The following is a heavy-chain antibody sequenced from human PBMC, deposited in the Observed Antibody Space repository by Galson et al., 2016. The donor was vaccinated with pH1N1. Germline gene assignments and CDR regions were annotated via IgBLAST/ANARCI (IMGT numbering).Heavy chain of an antibody. D-gene: IGHD1-1*01. Sequence: SVKVSCKASGGSFAKYAVSWVRQAPGQGLEWMGRIIPIYGTANYAQKFQGRVTITADEYTTTVYMELNSLISEDTAIYYCARPGRTETTKEEFAWGYGMDVWGQGATVTVSS. CDR1: GGSFAKYA. V-gene: IGHV1-69*13. CDR3: ARPGRTETTKEEFAWGYGMDV. CDR2: IIPIYGTA. J-gene: IGHJ6*02.